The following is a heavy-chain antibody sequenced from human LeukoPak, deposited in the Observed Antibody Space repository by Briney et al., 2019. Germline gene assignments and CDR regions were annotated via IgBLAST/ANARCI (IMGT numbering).Heavy chain of an antibody. CDR1: GGSFSGYY. CDR3: ARGLKFGSSWYPVVPGNWFDP. D-gene: IGHD6-13*01. V-gene: IGHV4-34*01. CDR2: INHSGST. Sequence: SETLSLTCAVYGGSFSGYYWSWIRQPPGKGLEWIGEINHSGSTNYNPSLKSRVTISVDTSKNQFSLKLSSVTAADTAVYYCARGLKFGSSWYPVVPGNWFDPWGQGTQVTVSS. J-gene: IGHJ5*02.